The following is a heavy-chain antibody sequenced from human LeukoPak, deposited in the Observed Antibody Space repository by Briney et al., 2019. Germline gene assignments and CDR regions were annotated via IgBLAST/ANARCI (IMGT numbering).Heavy chain of an antibody. CDR2: ISSSSSTI. D-gene: IGHD5-12*01. V-gene: IGHV3-48*01. CDR3: ARAGGGYDTDY. CDR1: GFTFSSYS. Sequence: GGSLRLSCAASGFTFSSYSVNWVRQAPGKGLEWVSYISSSSSTIYYADSVKGRFTISRDNAKNSLYLQMNSLRAEDTAVYYCARAGGGYDTDYWGQGALVTVSS. J-gene: IGHJ4*02.